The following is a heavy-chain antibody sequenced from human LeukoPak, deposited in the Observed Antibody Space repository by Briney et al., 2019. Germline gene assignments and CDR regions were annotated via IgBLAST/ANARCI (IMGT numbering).Heavy chain of an antibody. Sequence: PSETLSLTCTVSGGSISGYYWSWIRQPPGKGLEWIGEINHSGSTNYNPSLKSRVTISVDTSKNQFSLKLSSVTAADTAVYYCARGRGGKGNFDYWGQGTLVTVSS. CDR1: GGSISGYY. V-gene: IGHV4-34*01. CDR2: INHSGST. CDR3: ARGRGGKGNFDY. J-gene: IGHJ4*02. D-gene: IGHD3-16*01.